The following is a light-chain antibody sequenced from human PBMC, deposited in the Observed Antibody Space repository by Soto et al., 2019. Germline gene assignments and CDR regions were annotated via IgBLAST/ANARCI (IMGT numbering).Light chain of an antibody. V-gene: IGKV1-39*01. J-gene: IGKJ1*01. Sequence: DIQMTQSPSSLSASVGDRVTITCRASQSISSFLNWYQQKPGKAPTLLIYAASTLHSGVPSRFSGSGSGTDFTLTISSLQPEDFATYYCQQGASTPWTFGQGTKVEIK. CDR1: QSISSF. CDR3: QQGASTPWT. CDR2: AAS.